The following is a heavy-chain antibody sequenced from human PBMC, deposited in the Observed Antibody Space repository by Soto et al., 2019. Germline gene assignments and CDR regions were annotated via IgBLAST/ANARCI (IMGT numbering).Heavy chain of an antibody. CDR1: GGSFSGYY. Sequence: SETLSLTCAVYGGSFSGYYWSWIRQPPGKGLEWIGEINHSGSTNYNPSLKSRVTISVDTSKNQFSLKLSSVTAADTAVYYCARYAVVVPAAMPEYFDYWGQGTLVTVSS. D-gene: IGHD2-2*01. V-gene: IGHV4-34*01. CDR3: ARYAVVVPAAMPEYFDY. J-gene: IGHJ4*02. CDR2: INHSGST.